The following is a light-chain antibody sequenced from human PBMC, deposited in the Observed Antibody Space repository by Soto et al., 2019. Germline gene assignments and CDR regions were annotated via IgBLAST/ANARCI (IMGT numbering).Light chain of an antibody. CDR3: QQSYSGPLT. V-gene: IGKV1-39*01. CDR2: KAS. CDR1: QSISNH. J-gene: IGKJ4*01. Sequence: DIQMTQSPSSLSASVADRVIITCRASQSISNHLNWYQQKPGKAPKLLIYKASTLKSGVPSRFSGIGSGTDFTLSISSLQPEDFATYYCQQSYSGPLTFGGGTKVDIK.